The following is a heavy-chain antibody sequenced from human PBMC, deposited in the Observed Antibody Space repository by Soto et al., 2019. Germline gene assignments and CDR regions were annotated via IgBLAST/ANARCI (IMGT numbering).Heavy chain of an antibody. D-gene: IGHD6-19*01. Sequence: SVKVSCKASGGTFSSYAISWVRQAPGQGLEWMGGIIPIFGTANYAQKFQGRVTITADESTSTAYMELSSLRSEDTAVYYCARREAYSRGGYYGMDVWGQGTTVTVSS. CDR3: ARREAYSRGGYYGMDV. CDR2: IIPIFGTA. CDR1: GGTFSSYA. J-gene: IGHJ6*02. V-gene: IGHV1-69*13.